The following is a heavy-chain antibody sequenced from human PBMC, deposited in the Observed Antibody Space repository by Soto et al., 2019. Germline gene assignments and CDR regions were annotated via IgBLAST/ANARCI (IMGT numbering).Heavy chain of an antibody. D-gene: IGHD3-9*01. Sequence: PSETLSLTCTVSGGSISSYYWSWIRQPPGKGLEWIGYIYYSGSTNYNPSLKSRVTISVDTSKNQFSLKLSSVTAADTAVYYCARDRPYYDILTGYYNVHDAFDIWGQGTMVTVSS. J-gene: IGHJ3*02. CDR2: IYYSGST. V-gene: IGHV4-59*01. CDR3: ARDRPYYDILTGYYNVHDAFDI. CDR1: GGSISSYY.